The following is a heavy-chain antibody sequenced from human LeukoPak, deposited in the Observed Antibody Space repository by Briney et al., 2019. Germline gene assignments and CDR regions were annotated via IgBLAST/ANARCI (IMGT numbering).Heavy chain of an antibody. J-gene: IGHJ4*02. Sequence: PSETLSLTCAVSGGSISTYYWSWSRQPPGKGLEWIGYIHYSGSSNYNPSLKSRVAISLDTSKNQFSLKLSSVTAADTAVYYCARGAAATYWGQGTLVTVSS. V-gene: IGHV4-59*01. CDR3: ARGAAATY. CDR2: IHYSGSS. D-gene: IGHD6-13*01. CDR1: GGSISTYY.